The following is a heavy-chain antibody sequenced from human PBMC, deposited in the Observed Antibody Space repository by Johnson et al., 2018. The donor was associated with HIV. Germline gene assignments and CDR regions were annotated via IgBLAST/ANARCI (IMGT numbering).Heavy chain of an antibody. Sequence: EVQLVESVGGLVKPGGSLRLSCEASGFTFNNAWMGWVRQAPGKGLEWVGRIKSKTDGATTDYAAPLKGSFTISRDDSKNTLYLQMNSLKTEDTAVYYCTRSIAASGRDAVDMWGQGKMVTVSS. CDR1: GFTFNNAW. V-gene: IGHV3-15*01. D-gene: IGHD6-13*01. CDR2: IKSKTDGATT. CDR3: TRSIAASGRDAVDM. J-gene: IGHJ3*02.